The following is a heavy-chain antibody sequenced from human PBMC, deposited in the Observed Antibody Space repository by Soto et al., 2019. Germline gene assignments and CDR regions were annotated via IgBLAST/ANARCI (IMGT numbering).Heavy chain of an antibody. CDR2: IYWDDDK. V-gene: IGHV2-5*02. CDR3: AHRLQNWSFDY. Sequence: SGPTLVNPTQTLTLTCTFSGFSLSTSGVGVGWIRQPPGKALEWLAVIYWDDDKRYSPSLKSRLTITKDTSKNQVVLTMTNMDPADTATYFCAHRLQNWSFDYWGQGTLVTVSS. CDR1: GFSLSTSGVG. D-gene: IGHD1-1*01. J-gene: IGHJ4*02.